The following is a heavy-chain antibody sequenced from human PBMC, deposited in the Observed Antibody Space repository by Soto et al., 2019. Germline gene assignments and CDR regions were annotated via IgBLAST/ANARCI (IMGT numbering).Heavy chain of an antibody. V-gene: IGHV1-69*01. J-gene: IGHJ6*02. Sequence: QVQLVQSGAEVKKPGSSVKVSCKASGGTFSSYAISWVRQAPGQGLEWMGGIIPIFGTANYAQKFQGRVTITADESTSTAYMELSSLRSEDTAVYYCARAKDIVVVVAATRRPYYYYGMDVWGQGTTVTVSS. CDR3: ARAKDIVVVVAATRRPYYYYGMDV. CDR1: GGTFSSYA. D-gene: IGHD2-15*01. CDR2: IIPIFGTA.